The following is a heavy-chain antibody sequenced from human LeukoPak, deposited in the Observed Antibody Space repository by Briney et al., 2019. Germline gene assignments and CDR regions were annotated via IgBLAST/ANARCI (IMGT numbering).Heavy chain of an antibody. V-gene: IGHV3-23*01. J-gene: IGHJ4*02. CDR3: AKVPMDAGWLVLDY. D-gene: IGHD6-19*01. Sequence: GGSLRLSCAASGFTFSSYAMSWVRQAPGKGLEWVSSISGNGGSTYYADSVKGRFTISRDNSKNTLYLQMNSLRAEDTAVYYCAKVPMDAGWLVLDYWGQGTLVTVSS. CDR1: GFTFSSYA. CDR2: ISGNGGST.